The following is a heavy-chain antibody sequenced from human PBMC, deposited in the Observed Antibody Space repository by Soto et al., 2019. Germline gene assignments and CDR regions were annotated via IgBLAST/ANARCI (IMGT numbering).Heavy chain of an antibody. CDR2: ISYTGSA. D-gene: IGHD4-17*01. V-gene: IGHV4-59*01. Sequence: QVQVQESGPGLVKPSETLSLTCTVSVGSINYSYWTWIRQPPGKGLEWIGYISYTGSANYNASLKSRLTKSVDTSKNQFSLKLSSVTAADTALYYCARVNYGDYYYGMDVWGQGTTVTFSS. CDR3: ARVNYGDYYYGMDV. J-gene: IGHJ6*02. CDR1: VGSINYSY.